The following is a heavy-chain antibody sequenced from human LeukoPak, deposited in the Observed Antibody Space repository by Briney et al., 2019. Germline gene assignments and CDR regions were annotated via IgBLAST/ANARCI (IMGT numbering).Heavy chain of an antibody. Sequence: GGSLRLSCAASGFTFSSNSMNWVRQAPGEGREWVSSISSSSSYIYYADSVKGRFTISRDNAKNSLYLQMNSLRAEDTAVYYCARDPLWFGRPDYWGQGTLVTVSS. CDR3: ARDPLWFGRPDY. CDR2: ISSSSSYI. J-gene: IGHJ4*02. D-gene: IGHD3-10*01. CDR1: GFTFSSNS. V-gene: IGHV3-21*01.